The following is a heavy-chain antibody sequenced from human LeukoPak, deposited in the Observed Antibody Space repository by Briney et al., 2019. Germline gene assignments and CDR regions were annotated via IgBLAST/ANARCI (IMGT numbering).Heavy chain of an antibody. J-gene: IGHJ4*02. CDR2: ISGSGGST. CDR3: AKDPSYYYDSSGYYRN. Sequence: GGSLRLSCAASGFTFSSYAMSWVRQAPGKGLEWVSAISGSGGSTYYADSVKGRFTISGDNSKNTLYLQMNSLRAEDTAVYYCAKDPSYYYDSSGYYRNWGQGTLVTVSS. CDR1: GFTFSSYA. V-gene: IGHV3-23*01. D-gene: IGHD3-22*01.